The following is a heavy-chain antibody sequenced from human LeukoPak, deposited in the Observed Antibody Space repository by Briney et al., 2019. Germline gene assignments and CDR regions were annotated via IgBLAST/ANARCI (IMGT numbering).Heavy chain of an antibody. CDR2: IWYDGSNK. J-gene: IGHJ2*01. CDR1: GFTFSSYG. D-gene: IGHD2-2*01. V-gene: IGHV3-33*01. Sequence: GRSLRLSCAASGFTFSSYGMHWVRQAPGKGLEWVAVIWYDGSNKYYADSVKGRFTISRDNSKNTLYLQMNSLRAEDTAVYYCARVLRRRGDWYFDLWGRGTLVTVSS. CDR3: ARVLRRRGDWYFDL.